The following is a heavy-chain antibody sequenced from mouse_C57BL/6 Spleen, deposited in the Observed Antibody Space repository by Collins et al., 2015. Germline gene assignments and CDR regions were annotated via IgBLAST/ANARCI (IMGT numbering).Heavy chain of an antibody. CDR3: ARIYDGYPYAMDY. J-gene: IGHJ4*01. D-gene: IGHD2-3*01. Sequence: QVQPQQSGPELVKPGASVKISCKASGFAFSSSWMNWVKQRPGKGLEWIGRIYPGDGNTNYNGKFKGKATLTADKSSSTAYMQLSSLTSEDSAVYFCARIYDGYPYAMDYWGQGTSVTVSS. CDR1: GFAFSSSW. V-gene: IGHV1-82*01. CDR2: IYPGDGNT.